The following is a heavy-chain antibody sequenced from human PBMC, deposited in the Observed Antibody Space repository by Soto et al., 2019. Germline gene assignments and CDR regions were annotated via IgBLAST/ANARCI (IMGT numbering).Heavy chain of an antibody. J-gene: IGHJ3*02. CDR1: GYSFTSFW. Sequence: GESLKISCKGSGYSFTSFWIGWVRQMPGKGLEWMGIIYPGDSDTRYTPSFQGQVTLSADKSISTAYLQWSSLKASDTAMYYCARQQIPGELTAFDIWGQGTMVTVSS. V-gene: IGHV5-51*01. CDR3: ARQQIPGELTAFDI. D-gene: IGHD1-26*01. CDR2: IYPGDSDT.